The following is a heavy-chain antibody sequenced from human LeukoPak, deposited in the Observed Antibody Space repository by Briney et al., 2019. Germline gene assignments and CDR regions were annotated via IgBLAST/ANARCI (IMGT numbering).Heavy chain of an antibody. Sequence: EASVKVSCKASGYTFTGYYMHWVRQAPGQGLEWMGWINPNSGGTNYAQKFQGRVTMTRDTSISTAYMELSRLRSDDTAVYYCARRIIQAAVNWFDPWGQGTLVTVSS. J-gene: IGHJ5*02. V-gene: IGHV1-2*02. CDR2: INPNSGGT. CDR1: GYTFTGYY. CDR3: ARRIIQAAVNWFDP. D-gene: IGHD6-13*01.